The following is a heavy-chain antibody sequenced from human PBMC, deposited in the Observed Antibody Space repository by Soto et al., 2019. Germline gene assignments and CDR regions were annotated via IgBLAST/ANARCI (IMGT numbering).Heavy chain of an antibody. J-gene: IGHJ3*02. D-gene: IGHD6-19*01. CDR1: GYTFTGYY. Sequence: ASVKVSCKASGYTFTGYYMHWVRQAPGQGLEWMGWINPNSGGTNYAQKFQGWVTMTRDTSISTAYMELSRLRSDDTAVYYCARTYSSGSRLDAFDIWGQGTMVTVSS. CDR2: INPNSGGT. CDR3: ARTYSSGSRLDAFDI. V-gene: IGHV1-2*04.